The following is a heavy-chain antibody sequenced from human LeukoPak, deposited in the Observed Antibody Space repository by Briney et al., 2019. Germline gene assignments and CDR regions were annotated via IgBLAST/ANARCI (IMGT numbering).Heavy chain of an antibody. CDR1: GYTFTSYG. Sequence: GASVKVSCKASGYTFTSYGISWVRQAPGQGLEWMGWISAYNGNTNYAQKLQGRVTMTTDTSTSTAYMELRSLGSDDTAVYYCARRGLGYCSSTSCYPFDYWGQGTLVTVSS. V-gene: IGHV1-18*01. CDR2: ISAYNGNT. J-gene: IGHJ4*02. D-gene: IGHD2-2*01. CDR3: ARRGLGYCSSTSCYPFDY.